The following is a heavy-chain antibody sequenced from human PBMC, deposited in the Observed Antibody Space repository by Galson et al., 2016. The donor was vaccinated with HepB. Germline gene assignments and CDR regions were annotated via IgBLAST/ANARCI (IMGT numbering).Heavy chain of an antibody. CDR3: ATDGVKTSYGMDV. CDR2: FDPDDGET. V-gene: IGHV1-24*01. Sequence: SVKVSCKVSGCTLTKLSMHWVRQPPGKGLEWMATFDPDDGETIYAQKFQGRVTMTEDTSTDTAYMELSSLRSEDTAVYYCATDGVKTSYGMDVWGQGTTVTVSS. D-gene: IGHD2-8*01. J-gene: IGHJ6*02. CDR1: GCTLTKLS.